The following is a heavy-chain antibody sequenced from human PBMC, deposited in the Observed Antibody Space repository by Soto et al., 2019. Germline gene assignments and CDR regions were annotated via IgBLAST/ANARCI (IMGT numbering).Heavy chain of an antibody. V-gene: IGHV3-23*01. CDR2: ISGSGGST. D-gene: IGHD6-6*01. Sequence: EVQLLESGGGLVQPGGSLRLSCAASGFTFSSYAMSWVRQAPGKGLEWVSAISGSGGSTYYADSVKGRFTISRDNSKNTLYLQMNSLRAVDTAVDYCAKDRGRIAARLSDYWGQGTLVTVSS. CDR3: AKDRGRIAARLSDY. CDR1: GFTFSSYA. J-gene: IGHJ4*02.